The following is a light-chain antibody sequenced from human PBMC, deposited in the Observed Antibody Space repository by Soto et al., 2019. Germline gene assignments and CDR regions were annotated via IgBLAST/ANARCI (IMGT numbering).Light chain of an antibody. J-gene: IGLJ3*02. CDR1: SGDYGGYNF. CDR2: DVS. Sequence: QSALTQPRSVSGSPGQSVTISCTGASGDYGGYNFVSWYQQHPGKAPTLMIFDVSQRPSGVPDRFSGSKSGNAASLTISGLQAEDEADYYCCSYGGSYTWVFGGGTKLTVL. CDR3: CSYGGSYTWV. V-gene: IGLV2-11*01.